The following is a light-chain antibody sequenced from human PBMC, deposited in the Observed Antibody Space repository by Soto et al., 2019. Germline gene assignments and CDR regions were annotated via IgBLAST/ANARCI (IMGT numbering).Light chain of an antibody. Sequence: TQSPSTLSASVGDRVTITCRASQNIDSWLAWYHQKPGKAPKLLIYKASSLQSGVPSRFSGSVSGTEFTLTISSLQPDDFATYYCQQYISFPLTFGGGTKVEIK. V-gene: IGKV1-5*03. J-gene: IGKJ4*01. CDR2: KAS. CDR3: QQYISFPLT. CDR1: QNIDSW.